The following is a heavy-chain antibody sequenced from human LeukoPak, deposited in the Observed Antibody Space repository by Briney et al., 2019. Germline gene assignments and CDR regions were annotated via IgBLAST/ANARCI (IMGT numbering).Heavy chain of an antibody. CDR1: GFRFTSHS. D-gene: IGHD3-22*01. CDR2: INSRGTDM. J-gene: IGHJ4*02. V-gene: IGHV3-21*01. CDR3: ARGRGSMIIVETTDY. Sequence: GGSLGLSCAASGFRFTSHSIFWVRQAPGKGLEWISCINSRGTDMYHADSVKGRVTISRDDAKNSVFLQMNSLRAEDTAVYYCARGRGSMIIVETTDYWGQGTLVTVSS.